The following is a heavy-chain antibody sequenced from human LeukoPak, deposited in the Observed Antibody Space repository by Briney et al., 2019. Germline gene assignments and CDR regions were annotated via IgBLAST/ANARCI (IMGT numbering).Heavy chain of an antibody. CDR2: IIPIFAAA. D-gene: IGHD3-22*01. V-gene: IGHV1-69*05. CDR1: GSTFSTYA. J-gene: IGHJ4*02. Sequence: ASVKVSCKASGSTFSTYATSWVRQAPGQGLEWMGGIIPIFAAANYAQKFQGRVTITTDESTSTAYMELSSLSSEDTAVYYCARDLRYYYDNSDYYELGFWGQGTLVTVSS. CDR3: ARDLRYYYDNSDYYELGF.